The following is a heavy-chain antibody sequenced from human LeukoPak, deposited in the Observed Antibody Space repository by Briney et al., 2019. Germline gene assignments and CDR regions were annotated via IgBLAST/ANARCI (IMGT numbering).Heavy chain of an antibody. V-gene: IGHV4-59*08. D-gene: IGHD5-12*01. CDR1: GGSFSDYS. CDR3: ARHLERSGYDYNGWFDP. Sequence: PSETLSLTCAVYGGSFSDYSWSWIRQPPGKGLEWIGYIYYSGSTNYNPSLKSRVTISVDTSKNQFSLKLSSVTAADTAVYYCARHLERSGYDYNGWFDPWGQGTLVTVSS. CDR2: IYYSGST. J-gene: IGHJ5*02.